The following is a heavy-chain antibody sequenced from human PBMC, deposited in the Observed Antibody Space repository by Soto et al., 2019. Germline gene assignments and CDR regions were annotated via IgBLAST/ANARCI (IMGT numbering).Heavy chain of an antibody. CDR2: ISGSGGST. CDR1: GFTFSSYA. CDR3: SRDPSYGSGSYPVDY. V-gene: IGHV3-23*01. Sequence: EVQLLESGGGLVQPGGSLSLSCAASGFTFSSYAMSWVRQAPGKGLEWVSAISGSGGSTYYADSVKGRFTISRDNSKNTLYLQMNSLRPEDTAVYYCSRDPSYGSGSYPVDYWGQGTLVTVSS. J-gene: IGHJ4*02. D-gene: IGHD3-10*01.